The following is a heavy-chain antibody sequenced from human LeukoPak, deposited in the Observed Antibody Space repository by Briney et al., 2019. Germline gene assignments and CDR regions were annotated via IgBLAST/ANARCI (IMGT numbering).Heavy chain of an antibody. CDR1: GGTFRYYA. V-gene: IGHV1-69*13. D-gene: IGHD1-7*01. CDR3: ARVAAGTTFMDNWFDP. J-gene: IGHJ5*02. Sequence: EASVKVSCKTSGGTFRYYAIGWVRQAPGHGLEWMGGLIPMFGTTNCAQQFQGRVTITADESTTTSYMELSRLRFEDTAVYFCARVAAGTTFMDNWFDPWGQGTLVTVSS. CDR2: LIPMFGTT.